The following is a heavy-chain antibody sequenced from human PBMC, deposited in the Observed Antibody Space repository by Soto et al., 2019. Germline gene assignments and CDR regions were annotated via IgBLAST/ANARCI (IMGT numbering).Heavy chain of an antibody. D-gene: IGHD5-12*01. J-gene: IGHJ4*02. V-gene: IGHV3-23*01. CDR2: ISDSGDRT. Sequence: EVHLLDSGGGLVQPGGSLRLSCAASKFTFSIFDMSWVRQAPGKGLEWVSMISDSGDRTYYAGSVRGRFTMSRDNSKNTVYLQMDSLRAEDTAVYYCIKGGWLDYWGQGTLVTVYS. CDR3: IKGGWLDY. CDR1: KFTFSIFD.